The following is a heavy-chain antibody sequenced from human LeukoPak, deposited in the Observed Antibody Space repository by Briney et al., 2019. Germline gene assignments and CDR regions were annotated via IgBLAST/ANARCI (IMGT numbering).Heavy chain of an antibody. D-gene: IGHD5-18*01. V-gene: IGHV3-23*01. J-gene: IGHJ4*02. CDR2: ISVSGGST. CDR3: AKGYSYGYFDY. Sequence: GGSLRLSCAASGFIFTSYAMNWIRQAPGKGLEWVSFISVSGGSTYYADSVKGRFTISRDNSKNTLYLQMNSLRVEDTAVYYCAKGYSYGYFDYWGQGILVTVSS. CDR1: GFIFTSYA.